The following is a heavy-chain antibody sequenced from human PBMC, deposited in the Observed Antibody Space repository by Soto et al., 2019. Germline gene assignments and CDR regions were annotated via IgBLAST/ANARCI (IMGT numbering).Heavy chain of an antibody. CDR2: VRQDGSQK. V-gene: IGHV3-7*01. CDR1: GFTFSSYW. CDR3: VRGGSSGWHFDS. D-gene: IGHD6-19*01. Sequence: GSLSLSCEASGFTFSSYWMSWVRQAPGKGLEWVANVRQDGSQKYLVDSVKGRFTISRDNAKNSMYLQMNSLRAEDTAVYYCVRGGSSGWHFDSWGQGTLVTVSS. J-gene: IGHJ4*02.